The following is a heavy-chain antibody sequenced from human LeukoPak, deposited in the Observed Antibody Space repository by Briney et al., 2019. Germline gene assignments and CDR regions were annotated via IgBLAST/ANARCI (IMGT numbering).Heavy chain of an antibody. CDR1: GFTFSNYA. Sequence: GGSLRLSCAASGFTFSNYAMNWVRLAPGKGLEWVSAISGSGDLIYYADSVKGRFTISRDNSKNTLYLQMSSLRAEDTAVYYCAKVGSSGQLPHDVFDVWGQGTVFTVSS. CDR3: AKVGSSGQLPHDVFDV. J-gene: IGHJ3*01. CDR2: ISGSGDLI. D-gene: IGHD3-22*01. V-gene: IGHV3-23*01.